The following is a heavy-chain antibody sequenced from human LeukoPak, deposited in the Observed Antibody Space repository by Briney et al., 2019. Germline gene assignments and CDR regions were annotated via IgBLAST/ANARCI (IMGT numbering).Heavy chain of an antibody. CDR3: ARGVATTGAKFFDY. D-gene: IGHD6-13*01. V-gene: IGHV1-2*02. CDR2: INPNNGGT. CDR1: GYTFTVYY. J-gene: IGHJ4*02. Sequence: GASVKVSCKASGYTFTVYYIHWLRQAPGQRLEWLGWINPNNGGTLYAQKFQGGVTMTRDTSLGAVYMELSRLTPDDTAVYYCARGVATTGAKFFDYWGQGTLVTVSS.